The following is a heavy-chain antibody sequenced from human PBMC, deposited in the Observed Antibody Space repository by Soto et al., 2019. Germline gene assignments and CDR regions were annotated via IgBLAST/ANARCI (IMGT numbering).Heavy chain of an antibody. D-gene: IGHD4-17*01. Sequence: QVQLVESGGGLVKPGGSLRLSCAASNFIFSDYYLSWIRQAPGKGLEWVSYISNSGTTVYYADSVKGRFTISRHNAKKSLYLQMNSLRAEDTAVYYCARDNLPTDFGLGWDVWGQGTTVTVSS. CDR1: NFIFSDYY. CDR3: ARDNLPTDFGLGWDV. CDR2: ISNSGTTV. V-gene: IGHV3-11*01. J-gene: IGHJ6*02.